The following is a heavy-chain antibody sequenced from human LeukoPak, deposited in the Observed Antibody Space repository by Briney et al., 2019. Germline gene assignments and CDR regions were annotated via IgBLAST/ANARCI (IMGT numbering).Heavy chain of an antibody. Sequence: ASVTVSCKASGGTFSSYAISWVRQAPGQGLEWMGGIIPVFGTANYAQKFQGRVTITADESTSTAYMELSSLRSEDTAVYYCARPGHCSGGSCYPTAYYYYGMDVWGQGTTVTVSS. V-gene: IGHV1-69*13. CDR3: ARPGHCSGGSCYPTAYYYYGMDV. CDR1: GGTFSSYA. CDR2: IIPVFGTA. D-gene: IGHD2-15*01. J-gene: IGHJ6*02.